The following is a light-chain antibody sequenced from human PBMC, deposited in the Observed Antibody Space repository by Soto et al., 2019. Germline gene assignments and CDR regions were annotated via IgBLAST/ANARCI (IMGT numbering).Light chain of an antibody. V-gene: IGKV3-20*01. CDR1: QSVSSSY. J-gene: IGKJ3*01. CDR2: NAA. CDR3: QQYASSPFA. Sequence: EIVLTQSPGTLSLSPGESATLSCRASQSVSSSYLAWYQQKPGRAPRLLIYNAATRDTGIPERFRGSGSGTDFTLTIRRLEPEDFAVYYCQQYASSPFAFGPGTKVDVK.